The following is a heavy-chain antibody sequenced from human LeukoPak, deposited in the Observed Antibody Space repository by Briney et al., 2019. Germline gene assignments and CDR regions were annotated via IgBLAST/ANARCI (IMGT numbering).Heavy chain of an antibody. J-gene: IGHJ5*02. CDR2: IYSGGST. CDR3: AREILYSSGWYNWFDP. CDR1: GFTVSSNY. Sequence: GGSLRLSCAASGFTVSSNYMSWVRQAPGKGLEWVSVIYSGGSTYYADCVKGRFTISRDNSKNTLYLQMNSLRAEDTAVYYCAREILYSSGWYNWFDPWGQGTLVTVSS. D-gene: IGHD6-19*01. V-gene: IGHV3-53*01.